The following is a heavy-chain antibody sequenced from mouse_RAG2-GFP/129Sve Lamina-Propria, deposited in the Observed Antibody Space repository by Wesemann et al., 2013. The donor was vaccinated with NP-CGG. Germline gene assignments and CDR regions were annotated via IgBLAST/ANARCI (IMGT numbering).Heavy chain of an antibody. D-gene: IGHD2-2*01. CDR1: GYTFTSYW. J-gene: IGHJ3*01. CDR3: ARPYHFYYGYDGFAY. Sequence: VQLQQPGAELVKPGASVKLSCKASGYTFTSYWMQWVKQRPGQGLEWIGMIHPNSGSTNYNEKFKSKATLTVDKSSSTAYMQLSSLTSEDSAVYYCARPYHFYYGYDGFAYWGQGTLVTVSA. CDR2: IHPNSGST. V-gene: IGHV1-64*01.